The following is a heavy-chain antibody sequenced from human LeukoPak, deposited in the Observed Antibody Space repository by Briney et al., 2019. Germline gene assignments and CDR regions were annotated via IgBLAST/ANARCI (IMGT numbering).Heavy chain of an antibody. CDR3: ARASNNPGYTSGWLDH. Sequence: SETLSLTCTVSGGAISSYYWSWIRQPPGKGLEWIGYIYYSGGTNYNPSLNSRVTISIDTSKNQFSLSLSSVTAADTAVYYCARASNNPGYTSGWLDHWGQGTLITVSS. CDR1: GGAISSYY. CDR2: IYYSGGT. D-gene: IGHD6-19*01. J-gene: IGHJ5*02. V-gene: IGHV4-59*01.